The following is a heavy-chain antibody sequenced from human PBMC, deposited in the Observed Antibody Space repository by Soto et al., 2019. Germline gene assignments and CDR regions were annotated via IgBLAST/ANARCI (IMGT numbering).Heavy chain of an antibody. V-gene: IGHV4-30-4*01. CDR3: ARERRGGYWFDP. Sequence: TLSLTCTVSGGSIRSSDYYWSRIRQPPGKGLEWIGYIYYSGSTYYNPSIKSRVTISVDTSKNQFSLKLSSVTAADTAVYYCARERRGGYWFDPWGQGILPTVSA. CDR1: GGSIRSSDYY. J-gene: IGHJ5*02. CDR2: IYYSGST.